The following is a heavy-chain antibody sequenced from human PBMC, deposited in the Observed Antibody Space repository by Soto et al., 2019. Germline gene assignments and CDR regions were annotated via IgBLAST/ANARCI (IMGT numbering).Heavy chain of an antibody. Sequence: PGGSLRLSCAASGFTFSSYGMHWVRQAPGKGLEWVAVISYDVSNKYYADSVKGRFTISRDNSKNTLYLQMNSLRAEDTAVYYCAKDTRAEAGTHSDAFDIWGQGTLVTVSS. D-gene: IGHD6-13*01. V-gene: IGHV3-30*18. CDR3: AKDTRAEAGTHSDAFDI. J-gene: IGHJ3*02. CDR2: ISYDVSNK. CDR1: GFTFSSYG.